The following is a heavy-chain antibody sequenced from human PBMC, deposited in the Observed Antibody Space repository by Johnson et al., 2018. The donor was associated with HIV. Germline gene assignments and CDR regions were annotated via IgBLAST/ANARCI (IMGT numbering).Heavy chain of an antibody. V-gene: IGHV3-11*04. J-gene: IGHJ3*01. Sequence: VQLVESGGGLVKPGGSLRLSCAASGFTFSDYYMSWIRQAPGKGLEWVSYISSGGSTIYYADYVKGRFTISRDNSKNTLFLQMDSLRADDTAVYYCAGEGVSGSYYDAFDLWGQGTMVTVSS. D-gene: IGHD1-26*01. CDR2: ISSGGSTI. CDR3: AGEGVSGSYYDAFDL. CDR1: GFTFSDYY.